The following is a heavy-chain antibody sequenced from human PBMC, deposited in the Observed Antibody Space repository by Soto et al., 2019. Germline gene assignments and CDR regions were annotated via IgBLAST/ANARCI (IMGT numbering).Heavy chain of an antibody. CDR2: IYYSGST. J-gene: IGHJ3*02. Sequence: SETLSLTCTVSGGSISSYYLSWIRQPPGKGLEWIGYIYYSGSTNYNPSLKSRVTISVDTSKNQFSLKLSSVTAADTAVYYCARGGSDILTGTPVRAFDIWGQGTMVTVSS. CDR3: ARGGSDILTGTPVRAFDI. D-gene: IGHD3-9*01. V-gene: IGHV4-59*01. CDR1: GGSISSYY.